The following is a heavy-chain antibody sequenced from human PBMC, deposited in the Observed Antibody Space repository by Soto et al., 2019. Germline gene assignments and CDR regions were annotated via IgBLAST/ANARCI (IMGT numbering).Heavy chain of an antibody. CDR1: GGTFSTYA. J-gene: IGHJ4*02. CDR3: ARARYSSSWERFDY. V-gene: IGHV1-69*01. D-gene: IGHD6-13*01. Sequence: QVQLVQSGAEVKKPGSSVKVSCKASGGTFSTYAINWVRQAPGQGLEWLGGIIPMSGSPNYAQKFQGRVTITADESTSTAYMELSSLRSADTAIYYCARARYSSSWERFDYLGQGTLVTVSS. CDR2: IIPMSGSP.